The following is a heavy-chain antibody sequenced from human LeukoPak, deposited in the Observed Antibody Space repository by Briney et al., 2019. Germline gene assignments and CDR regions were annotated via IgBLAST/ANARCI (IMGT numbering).Heavy chain of an antibody. CDR1: EYSFSTYA. CDR2: INAANGDT. J-gene: IGHJ4*02. CDR3: ARGLKGPFGNPFDY. Sequence: ASVKVSCKTSEYSFSTYAIHWVRQAPGQRLEWMGWINAANGDTKYSQKFQGRITITRDTSASTAFMELSSLRSEDTALYYCARGLKGPFGNPFDYWGQGTPVTVSS. V-gene: IGHV1-3*01. D-gene: IGHD4-23*01.